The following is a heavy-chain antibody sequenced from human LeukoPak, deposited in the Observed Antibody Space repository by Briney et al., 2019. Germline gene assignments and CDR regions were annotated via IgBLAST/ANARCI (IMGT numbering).Heavy chain of an antibody. J-gene: IGHJ4*02. CDR2: ISRSGGST. CDR3: AKERFGDYGDFDF. CDR1: GFAVSSYE. D-gene: IGHD4-17*01. V-gene: IGHV3-23*01. Sequence: GGSLRLSCAASGFAVSSYEMNWVRQAPGKGLEWVSTISRSGGSTYYADSVKGRFTISRDNSKNTLYLQLNSLRAEDTAVYYCAKERFGDYGDFDFWGQGTLVTVSS.